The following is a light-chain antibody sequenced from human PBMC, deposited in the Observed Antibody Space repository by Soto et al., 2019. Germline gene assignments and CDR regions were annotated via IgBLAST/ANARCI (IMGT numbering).Light chain of an antibody. CDR1: QSISAW. J-gene: IGKJ5*01. CDR3: QEDHSYPLT. CDR2: KAS. Sequence: DIQMTQSPSTLSASVGERVTITCRASQSISAWLAWYQQKPGKAPKLLIYKASNVERGVPSRFSGSGSGTEFTLTISSLQPDDFASYYCQEDHSYPLTFGQGTRLEIK. V-gene: IGKV1-5*03.